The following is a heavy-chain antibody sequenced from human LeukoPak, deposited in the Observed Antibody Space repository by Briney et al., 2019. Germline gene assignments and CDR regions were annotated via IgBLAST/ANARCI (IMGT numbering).Heavy chain of an antibody. Sequence: SETLSLTCAVYGGSFSGYYWSWIRQPPGKGLEWIGEINHSGSTNYNPSLKSRVTISVDTSKNQFSLKLSSVTAADTAVYYCASMGSGWSGAYWGQGTLVTVSS. D-gene: IGHD6-19*01. CDR3: ASMGSGWSGAY. V-gene: IGHV4-34*01. CDR1: GGSFSGYY. CDR2: INHSGST. J-gene: IGHJ4*02.